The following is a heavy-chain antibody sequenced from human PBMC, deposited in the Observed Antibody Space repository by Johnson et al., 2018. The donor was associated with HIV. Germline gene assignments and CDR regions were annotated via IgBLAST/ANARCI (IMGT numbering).Heavy chain of an antibody. CDR1: GFTLSGSH. J-gene: IGHJ3*02. CDR2: VRTEATNHET. V-gene: IGHV3-73*01. Sequence: VQLVESGGGLVQPGGSLKLSCAASGFTLSGSHIHWVRQASGKGLEWVGRVRTEATNHETAYAASVTGSFSISRADSKNTAYLQMNSLKTEETAMYYCTRWLDNDDFWDAFDIWGQGTMVTVSS. D-gene: IGHD3/OR15-3a*01. CDR3: TRWLDNDDFWDAFDI.